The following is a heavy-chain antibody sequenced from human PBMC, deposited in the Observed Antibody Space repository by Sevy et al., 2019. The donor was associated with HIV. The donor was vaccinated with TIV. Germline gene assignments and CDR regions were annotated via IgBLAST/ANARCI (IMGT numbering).Heavy chain of an antibody. J-gene: IGHJ6*02. CDR3: ARGMILEGSWCGMDV. CDR2: IFSGGST. V-gene: IGHV3-53*01. CDR1: GFTVSSNY. Sequence: GGSLRLSCAVSGFTVSSNYMTWVRQALGKGLEWVSVIFSGGSTYYADSVKGRFTISRDNSRNTLSLQMNSLSAEDTAVYYCARGMILEGSWCGMDVWGQGTTVTVSS. D-gene: IGHD3-3*01.